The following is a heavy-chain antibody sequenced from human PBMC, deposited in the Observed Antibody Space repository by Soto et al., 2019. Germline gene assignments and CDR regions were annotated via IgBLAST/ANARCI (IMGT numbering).Heavy chain of an antibody. CDR1: GFTFSSYG. D-gene: IGHD3-22*01. CDR3: AKSSDGITMIVVWKEGYFDY. Sequence: QVQLVESGGGVVQPGRSLRLSCAASGFTFSSYGMHWVRQAPGKGLEWVADISYDGSNKYYADSVKGRFTISRDNSKNTLYLQMNSLRAEDTAVYYCAKSSDGITMIVVWKEGYFDYWGQGTLVTVSS. CDR2: ISYDGSNK. V-gene: IGHV3-30*18. J-gene: IGHJ4*02.